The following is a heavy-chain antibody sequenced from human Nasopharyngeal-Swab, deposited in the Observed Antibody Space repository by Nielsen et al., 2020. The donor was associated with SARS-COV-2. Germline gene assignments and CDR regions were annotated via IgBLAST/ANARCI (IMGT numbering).Heavy chain of an antibody. Sequence: LVKVSCKASGGTFSSYAISWVRQAPGQGLEWMGGIIPIFGTANYAQKFQGRVTITADKSTSTAHMELSSLRSEDTAVYYCARGDTIFGKGSYDAFDIWGQGTMVTVSS. V-gene: IGHV1-69*06. CDR1: GGTFSSYA. CDR3: ARGDTIFGKGSYDAFDI. CDR2: IIPIFGTA. D-gene: IGHD3-3*01. J-gene: IGHJ3*02.